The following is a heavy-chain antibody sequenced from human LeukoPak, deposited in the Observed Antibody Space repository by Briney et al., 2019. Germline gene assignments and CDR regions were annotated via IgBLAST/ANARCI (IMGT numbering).Heavy chain of an antibody. CDR3: ARVPEYSSSWYGEEWFDP. CDR1: GDSVSSNSAA. CDR2: TYYRSKWYN. Sequence: SQTLSLTCAISGDSVSSNSAAWNWIRQSPSRGLEWLGRTYYRSKWYNDYAVSVKSRITINPDTSKNQFSLQLNSVTPEDTAVYYCARVPEYSSSWYGEEWFDPWGQGTLVTVSS. D-gene: IGHD6-13*01. J-gene: IGHJ5*02. V-gene: IGHV6-1*01.